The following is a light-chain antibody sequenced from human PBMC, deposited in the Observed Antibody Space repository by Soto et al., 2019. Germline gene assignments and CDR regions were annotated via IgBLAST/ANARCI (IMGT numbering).Light chain of an antibody. Sequence: EIATTQSPATLSASPGKTATLSCRASQSVSSNLAWYQQKPGQAPRLLIYGASTRATGIPARFRGIGSGTEGTLTISSLKPEDCEVYDGQQYKNWPITFGQGTRLEIK. J-gene: IGKJ5*01. V-gene: IGKV3D-15*01. CDR2: GAS. CDR1: QSVSSN. CDR3: QQYKNWPIT.